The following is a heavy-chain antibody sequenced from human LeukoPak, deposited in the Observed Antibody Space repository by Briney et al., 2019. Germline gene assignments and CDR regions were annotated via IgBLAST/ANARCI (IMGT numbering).Heavy chain of an antibody. CDR1: GYTFSSYA. Sequence: GRSLTLSCAASGYTFSSYAMLWVRGAPGKGLEGVADISYDGSNKYYADSVKGRFTISRDNSKNTLYLQMNSLRAEDTAVYYCARNVVVPAAIYYYYYYMDVWGKGTTVTVSS. CDR3: ARNVVVPAAIYYYYYYMDV. CDR2: ISYDGSNK. V-gene: IGHV3-30*01. J-gene: IGHJ6*03. D-gene: IGHD2-2*01.